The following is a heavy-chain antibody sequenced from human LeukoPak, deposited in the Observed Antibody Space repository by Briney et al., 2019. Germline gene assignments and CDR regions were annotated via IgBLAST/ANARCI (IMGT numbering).Heavy chain of an antibody. CDR3: AKDVHPYFYYYFDY. Sequence: GGSLRLSCAASGFTFSSYGMHWVRQAPGKGLEWVAFIRYDGSNKYYADSVKGRFTISRDNSKNTLYLQMNSLRAEDTAVYYCAKDVHPYFYYYFDYWGQGTLVTVPS. CDR1: GFTFSSYG. CDR2: IRYDGSNK. V-gene: IGHV3-30*02. J-gene: IGHJ4*02. D-gene: IGHD3-22*01.